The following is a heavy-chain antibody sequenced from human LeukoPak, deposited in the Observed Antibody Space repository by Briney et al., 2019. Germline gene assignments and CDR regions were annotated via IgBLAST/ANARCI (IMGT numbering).Heavy chain of an antibody. Sequence: SQTLSLTCTVSGGSISSGSYYWSWIRQPAGKGLEWIGRIYTSGSTNYNPPLKSRVTISVDTSKNQFSLKLSSVTAADTAVYYCARGDYCSSTSCYSDWFDPWGQGTLVTVSS. D-gene: IGHD2-2*01. J-gene: IGHJ5*02. CDR1: GGSISSGSYY. V-gene: IGHV4-61*02. CDR2: IYTSGST. CDR3: ARGDYCSSTSCYSDWFDP.